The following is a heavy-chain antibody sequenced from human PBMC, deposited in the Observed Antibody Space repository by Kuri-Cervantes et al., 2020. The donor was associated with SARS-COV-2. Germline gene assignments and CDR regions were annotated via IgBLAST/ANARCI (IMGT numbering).Heavy chain of an antibody. CDR1: GYSFACYG. V-gene: IGHV1-18*01. D-gene: IGHD4-17*01. J-gene: IGHJ3*02. Sequence: ASVKDTFKASGYSFACYGISRVRPVPGQGLEWMGRICAYNGNTNYTQKLQGRVTMTTDTSTSTAYLELRSLRSDDTAVYYCARVYGDYEVGIWGQGTMVTVSS. CDR2: ICAYNGNT. CDR3: ARVYGDYEVGI.